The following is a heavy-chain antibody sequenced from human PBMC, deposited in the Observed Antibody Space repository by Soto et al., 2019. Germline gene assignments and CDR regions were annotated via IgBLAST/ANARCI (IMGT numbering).Heavy chain of an antibody. J-gene: IGHJ5*02. CDR1: GGCISSGGYS. Sequence: PXATLSLTFAVCGGCISSGGYSWSWIRQPPGKGLEWIGYIYHSGSTYYNPSLKSRVTISVDRSKNQFSLKLSSVTAADTAVYYCARAGRRPRYDISTGMYNWFDPWGQRTLVTVSS. D-gene: IGHD3-9*01. CDR3: ARAGRRPRYDISTGMYNWFDP. V-gene: IGHV4-30-2*01. CDR2: IYHSGST.